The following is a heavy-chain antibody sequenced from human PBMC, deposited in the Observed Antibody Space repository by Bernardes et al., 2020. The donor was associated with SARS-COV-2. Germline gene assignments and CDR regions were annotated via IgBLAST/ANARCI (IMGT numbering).Heavy chain of an antibody. CDR3: ATLTFYSSGWPDPFDI. CDR2: INPGDSTT. Sequence: GESLKISCKTSGFNFNNYWINWVRQMPGKGLEWMGRINPGDSTTKYSPSFQSHVTISVDKSDTTAYLQWGSLKASDSAIYYCATLTFYSSGWPDPFDIWGLGTTVTVSS. J-gene: IGHJ3*02. V-gene: IGHV5-10-1*01. D-gene: IGHD6-19*01. CDR1: GFNFNNYW.